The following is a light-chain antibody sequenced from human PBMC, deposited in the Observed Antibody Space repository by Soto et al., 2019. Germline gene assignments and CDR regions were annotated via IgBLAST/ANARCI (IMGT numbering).Light chain of an antibody. CDR1: QSISSW. V-gene: IGKV1-5*01. CDR2: DAS. Sequence: DIQMTQSPSTLSASVGDRVTITCRASQSISSWLAWYQQKPGKAPKLLIYDASSLESGVPSRFGGSGSGTEFTLTISSLQPDDFATYYCQQYNGAFGGGTKVDIK. J-gene: IGKJ4*01. CDR3: QQYNGA.